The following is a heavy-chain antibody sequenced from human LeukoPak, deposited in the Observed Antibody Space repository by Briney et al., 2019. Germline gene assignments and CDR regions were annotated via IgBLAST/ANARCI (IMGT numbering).Heavy chain of an antibody. CDR1: GYTFTSYG. J-gene: IGHJ5*02. CDR2: ISDYNGNT. Sequence: ASVKVSRKASGYTFTSYGISWVRQAPGQGLEWMGWISDYNGNTNYAQKLQGRVTMTTDTSTSTAYMELRSLRSDDTAVYHCARDLYRDSLPVSWFDPWGQGTLVTVSS. CDR3: ARDLYRDSLPVSWFDP. D-gene: IGHD4-11*01. V-gene: IGHV1-18*01.